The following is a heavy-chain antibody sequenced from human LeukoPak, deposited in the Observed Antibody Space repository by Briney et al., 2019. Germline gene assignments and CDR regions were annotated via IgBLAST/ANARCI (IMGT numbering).Heavy chain of an antibody. V-gene: IGHV4-59*01. J-gene: IGHJ3*02. CDR2: IYYSGST. Sequence: KPSETLSLTCTVSGGSISSYYWSWIRQPPGKGLEWIGYIYYSGSTNYNPSLKSRVTISVDTSKNQFSLKRSSVTAADTAVYYCARDSPLNAFDIWGQGTMVTVSS. CDR3: ARDSPLNAFDI. CDR1: GGSISSYY.